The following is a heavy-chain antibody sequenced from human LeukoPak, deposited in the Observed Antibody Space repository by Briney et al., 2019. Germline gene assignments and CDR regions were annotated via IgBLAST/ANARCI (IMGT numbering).Heavy chain of an antibody. CDR3: ARALGIRRGSPVFDI. CDR1: EFTFSTYS. D-gene: IGHD7-27*01. J-gene: IGHJ3*02. Sequence: GGSLRLSCAAFEFTFSTYSMNWVRQAPGKGLEWVSAISSSSAHIFYADSVKGRFTISRDNAKNSLYLQMNSLRAEDTAVYHCARALGIRRGSPVFDIWGQGTMVTVSS. CDR2: ISSSSAHI. V-gene: IGHV3-21*01.